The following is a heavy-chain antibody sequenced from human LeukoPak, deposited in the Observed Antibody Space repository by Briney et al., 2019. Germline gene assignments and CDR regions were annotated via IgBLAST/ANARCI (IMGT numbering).Heavy chain of an antibody. CDR2: IKQDGSEK. CDR3: ARGSSGDTDY. J-gene: IGHJ4*02. CDR1: GFTFSSYW. Sequence: GGSLRLSCAASGFTFSSYWMSWVRQAPGKGLEWVANIKQDGSEKYYADSVKGRFTISRDNSKNTLYLQMNSLRAEDTAVYYCARGSSGDTDYWGQGTLVTVSS. V-gene: IGHV3-7*01. D-gene: IGHD7-27*01.